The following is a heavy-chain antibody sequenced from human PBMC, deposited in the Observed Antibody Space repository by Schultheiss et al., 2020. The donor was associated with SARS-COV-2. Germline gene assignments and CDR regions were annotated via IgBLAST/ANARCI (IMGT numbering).Heavy chain of an antibody. J-gene: IGHJ2*01. CDR1: GYTFTSYY. CDR2: INPSGGST. Sequence: ASVKVSCKASGYTFTSYYMHWVRQAPGQGLEWMGIINPSGGSTSYAQKFQGRVTMTRNTSISTAYMELSSLRSEDTAVYYCARGNLYYDSSGYWYFDLWGRGTLVTVSS. CDR3: ARGNLYYDSSGYWYFDL. D-gene: IGHD3-22*01. V-gene: IGHV1-46*01.